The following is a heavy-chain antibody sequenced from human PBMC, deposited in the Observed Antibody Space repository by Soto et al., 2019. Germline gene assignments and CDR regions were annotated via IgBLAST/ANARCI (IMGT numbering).Heavy chain of an antibody. CDR3: ARGRRTSQNTRVWFDP. CDR1: GSVIDSSNW. CDR2: IHHTGST. V-gene: IGHV4-4*02. J-gene: IGHJ5*02. Sequence: QLHLQESGPGLVNPSGTLSLTCSVLGSVIDSSNWWPWVRQVPLKGLECIGEIHHTGSTNYNPSLKCRVTISIDKSTKYFYVDLHSLYAADTAIYYCARGRRTSQNTRVWFDPWGPGTMVNVSS. D-gene: IGHD3-3*01.